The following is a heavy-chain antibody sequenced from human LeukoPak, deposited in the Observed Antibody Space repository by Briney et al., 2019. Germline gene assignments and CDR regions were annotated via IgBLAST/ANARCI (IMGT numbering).Heavy chain of an antibody. J-gene: IGHJ4*02. V-gene: IGHV4-59*01. CDR2: LSMRGTT. CDR1: GASIRSSF. CDR3: TRNRGYYVNDY. Sequence: SETLSLTCTVSGASIRSSFWNWIRQPPGRGLEWIGYLSMRGTTNYNPSLKSRVTISADTSENQFSLKVSSVTAADTAVYYCTRNRGYYVNDYWGQGVLVTVSS. D-gene: IGHD1-26*01.